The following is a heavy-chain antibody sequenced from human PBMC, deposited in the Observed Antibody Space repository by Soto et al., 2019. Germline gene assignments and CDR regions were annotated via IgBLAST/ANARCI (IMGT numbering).Heavy chain of an antibody. J-gene: IGHJ4*02. CDR1: GGSISSGDYY. V-gene: IGHV4-30-4*01. D-gene: IGHD3-10*01. Sequence: SETLSLTCTVSGGSISSGDYYWSWIRQPPGKGLEWIGYIYYSGSTYYNPSLKSRVTISVDMSKNQFSLKLSSVTAADTAVYYCARGSVGVRLYYFDYWGQGTLVTVSS. CDR3: ARGSVGVRLYYFDY. CDR2: IYYSGST.